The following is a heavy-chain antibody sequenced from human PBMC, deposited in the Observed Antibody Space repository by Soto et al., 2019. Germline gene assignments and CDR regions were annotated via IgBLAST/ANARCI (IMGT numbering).Heavy chain of an antibody. J-gene: IGHJ4*02. Sequence: SETLSLTCAVSGGSISSGGYSWSWIRQPPGKGLEWIGYIYHSGSTYYNPSLKSRVTISVDRSKNQFSLKLSSVTAADTAVYYCASSHAGAHITAAVHWGQGTLVTLSS. V-gene: IGHV4-30-2*01. CDR1: GGSISSGGYS. CDR3: ASSHAGAHITAAVH. CDR2: IYHSGST. D-gene: IGHD6-13*01.